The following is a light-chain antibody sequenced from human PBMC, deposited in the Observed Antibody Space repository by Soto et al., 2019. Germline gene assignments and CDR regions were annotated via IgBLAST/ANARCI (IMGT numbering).Light chain of an antibody. J-gene: IGKJ1*01. CDR2: GAS. V-gene: IGKV3-20*01. CDR1: QSVSSSY. Sequence: EIVLTQSPGTLSLSPGVRATLSCRASQSVSSSYLAWYRQKPGQAPRLLIYGASSRATGIPDRFSGSGSGTDFTLTISRLEPEDFAVYYCQQYGSSPRTFGQGTKVDIK. CDR3: QQYGSSPRT.